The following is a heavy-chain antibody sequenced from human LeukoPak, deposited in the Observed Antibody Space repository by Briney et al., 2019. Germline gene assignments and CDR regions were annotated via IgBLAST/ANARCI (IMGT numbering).Heavy chain of an antibody. J-gene: IGHJ4*02. CDR3: AKGPLRGTAAAIDY. Sequence: GGSLRLSSAGSGFTFSSHWIGWVRQAPGKGLEWVAVISYDGRNKHYPDSVKGRFTISRDISTDTLWLQMDSLRTEDTAVYYCAKGPLRGTAAAIDYWGQGTLVTVSS. V-gene: IGHV3-30*18. CDR1: GFTFSSHW. D-gene: IGHD2-2*01. CDR2: ISYDGRNK.